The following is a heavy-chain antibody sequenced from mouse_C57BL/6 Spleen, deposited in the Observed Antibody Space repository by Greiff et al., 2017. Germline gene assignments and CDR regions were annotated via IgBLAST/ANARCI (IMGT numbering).Heavy chain of an antibody. Sequence: VKLQESGPELVKPGASVKISCKASGYAFSSSWMNWVKQRPGKGLEWIGRIYPGDGDTNYNGKFKGKATLTADKSSSTAYMQLSSLTSEDSAVYFCARGDSSGSFAYWGQGTLVTVSA. CDR2: IYPGDGDT. D-gene: IGHD3-2*02. CDR3: ARGDSSGSFAY. V-gene: IGHV1-82*01. CDR1: GYAFSSSW. J-gene: IGHJ3*01.